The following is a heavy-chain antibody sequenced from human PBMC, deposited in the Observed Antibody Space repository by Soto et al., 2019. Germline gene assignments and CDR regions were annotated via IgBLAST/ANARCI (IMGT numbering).Heavy chain of an antibody. V-gene: IGHV3-23*01. D-gene: IGHD3-22*01. CDR2: ISGSGGST. CDR1: GFTFSSYA. CDR3: AKEADISGYYPDY. J-gene: IGHJ4*02. Sequence: PGESLKISCAASGFTFSSYAMSWVRQAPGKGLEWVSVISGSGGSTHYADSVRGRSTISRDNSKNTLHLQVNSLRGEDTAVYYCAKEADISGYYPDYWGQGTQVTVSS.